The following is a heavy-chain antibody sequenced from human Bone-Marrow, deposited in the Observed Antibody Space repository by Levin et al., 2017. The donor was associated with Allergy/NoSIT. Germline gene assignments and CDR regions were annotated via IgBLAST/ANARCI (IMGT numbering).Heavy chain of an antibody. Sequence: SETLSLTCTVSGGSISSGDYYWSWFRQPPGKGLEWIGYIYYSGSTYYNPSLKSRVTISVDTSKNQFSLKLSSVTAADTAVYYCARSREVLLWSPFDPWGQGTLVTVSA. CDR3: ARSREVLLWSPFDP. CDR2: IYYSGST. D-gene: IGHD3-10*01. J-gene: IGHJ5*02. V-gene: IGHV4-30-4*01. CDR1: GGSISSGDYY.